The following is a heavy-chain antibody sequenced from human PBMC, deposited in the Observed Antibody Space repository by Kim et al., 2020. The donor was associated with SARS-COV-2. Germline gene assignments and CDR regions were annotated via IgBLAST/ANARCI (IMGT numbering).Heavy chain of an antibody. V-gene: IGHV4-31*02. CDR3: AGARITMIVVVKYFDY. J-gene: IGHJ4*02. Sequence: PPLHNRVTISVDTSKHQFSLKLSSVTAADTAVYYCAGARITMIVVVKYFDYWGQGTLVTVSS. D-gene: IGHD3-22*01.